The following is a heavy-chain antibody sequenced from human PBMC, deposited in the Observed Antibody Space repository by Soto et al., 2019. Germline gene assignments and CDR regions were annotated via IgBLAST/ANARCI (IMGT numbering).Heavy chain of an antibody. V-gene: IGHV3-33*01. D-gene: IGHD6-13*01. CDR1: GFTFSSYG. Sequence: PGGSLRLSCAASGFTFSSYGMHWVRQAPGKGLEWVAVIWYDGSNKYYADSVKGRFTISRDNSKNTLYLQMNSLRAEDTAVYYCASAAAGIFNAFDIWGQGTMVTVSS. CDR2: IWYDGSNK. CDR3: ASAAAGIFNAFDI. J-gene: IGHJ3*02.